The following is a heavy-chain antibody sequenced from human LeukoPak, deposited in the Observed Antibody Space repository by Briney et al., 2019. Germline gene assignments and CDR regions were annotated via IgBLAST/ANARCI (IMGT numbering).Heavy chain of an antibody. J-gene: IGHJ6*03. CDR1: GGSISSSSYY. Sequence: KPSETLSLPCTVSGGSISSSSYYWGWIRQPPGKGLEGIGRIYYSGSTSYNPSLKSRVTISVDTSKSRFALKLSSVTAADTAVYYCASRIAARPVYYYYYMDVWGKGTTVTVSS. V-gene: IGHV4-39*01. D-gene: IGHD6-6*01. CDR2: IYYSGST. CDR3: ASRIAARPVYYYYYMDV.